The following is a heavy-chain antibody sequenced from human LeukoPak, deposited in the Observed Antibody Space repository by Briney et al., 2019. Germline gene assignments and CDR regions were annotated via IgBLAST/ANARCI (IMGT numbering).Heavy chain of an antibody. Sequence: PGGSLRLSCAASGFTFSCYWMHWVRQAPGKGLVWVSRIKSDGSTNYAGSVKGRFTISRDNAKNTLSLQKNRLRAEDTGVYYWARAPSEIGGYYPEYFRHWGQGTLVTVSS. CDR2: IKSDGST. J-gene: IGHJ1*01. D-gene: IGHD3-22*01. V-gene: IGHV3-74*01. CDR3: ARAPSEIGGYYPEYFRH. CDR1: GFTFSCYW.